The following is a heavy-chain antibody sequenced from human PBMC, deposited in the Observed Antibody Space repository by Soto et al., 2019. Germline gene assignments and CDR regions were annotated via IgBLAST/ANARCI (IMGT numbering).Heavy chain of an antibody. V-gene: IGHV3-48*02. CDR3: ARPELTVYYAMDV. CDR1: GFTFSSYS. CDR2: ISASSSAI. D-gene: IGHD2-21*02. Sequence: EVQLVESGGGLVHPGESLRLSCAASGFTFSSYSMNWVRQAPGKGLEWVSYISASSSAIYYADSVKGRFTISRDNAKESLYLQMNSLRDEYKAVYYCARPELTVYYAMDVWGQGTTVTVSS. J-gene: IGHJ6*02.